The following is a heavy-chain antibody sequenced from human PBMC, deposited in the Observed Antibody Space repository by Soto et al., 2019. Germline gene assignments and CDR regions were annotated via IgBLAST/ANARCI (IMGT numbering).Heavy chain of an antibody. CDR3: ARGGRVESYIIFDP. V-gene: IGHV4-59*01. Sequence: SESLSLTCAVSGGSLSAYYWNWIRQPPGKKLEWIGYAYSLGRPNYNPSLKRRVTMSLDTSKNQFSLELTSVTAADTRVYYRARGGRVESYIIFDPWGQGILVTVSS. J-gene: IGHJ5*02. CDR1: GGSLSAYY. CDR2: AYSLGRP. D-gene: IGHD3-3*01.